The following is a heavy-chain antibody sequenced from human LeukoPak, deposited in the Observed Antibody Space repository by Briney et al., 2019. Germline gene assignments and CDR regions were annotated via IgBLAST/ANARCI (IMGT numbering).Heavy chain of an antibody. CDR1: GFTFDDYG. Sequence: GGSLRLSCAASGFTFDDYGMSWVRQAPGKGLEWVSGINWNGGSTGYADSVKGRFTISRDNSKNTLYLQMSSLRAEDTAVYYCAKSGGYINYYFYYMDVWGKGTTVTISS. V-gene: IGHV3-20*04. D-gene: IGHD5-12*01. CDR3: AKSGGYINYYFYYMDV. CDR2: INWNGGST. J-gene: IGHJ6*03.